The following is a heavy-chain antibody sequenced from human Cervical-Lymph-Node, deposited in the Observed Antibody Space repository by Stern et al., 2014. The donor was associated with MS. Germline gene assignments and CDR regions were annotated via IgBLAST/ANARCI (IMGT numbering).Heavy chain of an antibody. CDR1: GFTFSTYA. CDR2: ISASGVYT. Sequence: VQLVESGGGLVQPGGSLRLSCAASGFTFSTYAFSWVRPAPGKGLEWVSSISASGVYTYYADSVKGRFTISRDNSKSMLYLEMQSLRAEDTAVYHCAKDLGRGVVVVPLYGLDVWGQGTTVTVSS. V-gene: IGHV3-23*04. D-gene: IGHD2-2*01. CDR3: AKDLGRGVVVVPLYGLDV. J-gene: IGHJ6*02.